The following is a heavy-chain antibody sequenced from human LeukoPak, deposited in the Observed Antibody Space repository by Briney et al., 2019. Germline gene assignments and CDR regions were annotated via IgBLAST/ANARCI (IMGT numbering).Heavy chain of an antibody. Sequence: SETLSLTCTVSGYSISSGYYWGWIRQPPGKGLEWIGSIYHTGSTYYNPSLKSRVTISVDTSKNQFSLKLSSVTAADTAVYYCARGSGWYEDWGQGTLVTVSS. V-gene: IGHV4-38-2*02. D-gene: IGHD6-19*01. CDR2: IYHTGST. J-gene: IGHJ4*02. CDR3: ARGSGWYED. CDR1: GYSISSGYY.